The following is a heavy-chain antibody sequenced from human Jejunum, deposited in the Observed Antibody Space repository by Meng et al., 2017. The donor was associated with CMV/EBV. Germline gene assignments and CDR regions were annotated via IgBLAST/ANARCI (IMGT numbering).Heavy chain of an antibody. Sequence: SGAGAGLTFSSYAMSGVRQATGKGREWVSFILGGGSRTYDADSVKGRFTISKDDSKNTLYLQMNSLRVEDTAVYYCTRESGYLIWGQGTTVTVSS. CDR2: ILGGGSRT. J-gene: IGHJ6*02. V-gene: IGHV3-23*03. D-gene: IGHD5-12*01. CDR1: GLTFSSYA. CDR3: TRESGYLI.